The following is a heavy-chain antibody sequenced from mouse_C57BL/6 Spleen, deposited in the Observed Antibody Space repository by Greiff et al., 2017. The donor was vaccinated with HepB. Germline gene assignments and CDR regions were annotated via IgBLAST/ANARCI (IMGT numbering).Heavy chain of an antibody. CDR3: ARSFSYYGSSQFDY. CDR2: IYPGDGDT. V-gene: IGHV1-82*01. D-gene: IGHD1-1*01. Sequence: VQRVESGPELVKPGASVKISCKASGYAFSSSWMNWVKQRPGKGLEWIGRIYPGDGDTNYNGKFKGKATLTADKSSSTSYMQLSSLTSEDSAVYFCARSFSYYGSSQFDYWGQGTTLTVSS. CDR1: GYAFSSSW. J-gene: IGHJ2*01.